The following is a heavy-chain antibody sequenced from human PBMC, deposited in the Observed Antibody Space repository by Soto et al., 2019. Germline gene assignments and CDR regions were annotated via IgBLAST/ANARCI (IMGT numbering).Heavy chain of an antibody. V-gene: IGHV3-74*01. J-gene: IGHJ4*02. D-gene: IGHD3-3*02. CDR3: VGDSTGDY. CDR2: IDHDGPT. CDR1: GFTFSNYW. Sequence: EVQLVESGGGLVQPGGSLRLSCAGSGFTFSNYWMHWVRQAPGKGLEWVSRIDHDGPTDYADSVRGRLTISRDNAENRLYLQMSRRQPADTAVYYCVGDSTGDYWGQGTQVNVSS.